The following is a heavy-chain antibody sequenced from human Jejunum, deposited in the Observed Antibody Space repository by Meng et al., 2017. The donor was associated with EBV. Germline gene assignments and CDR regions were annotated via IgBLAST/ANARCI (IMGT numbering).Heavy chain of an antibody. CDR3: ARGGSSWYFFDY. J-gene: IGHJ4*02. D-gene: IGHD6-13*01. CDR2: IYRGGSA. V-gene: IGHV3-53*01. Sequence: EGQLVESGGGLIQPGGSLRLSCAASGFTVSSNYMSWVRQAPGKGLEWVSVIYRGGSAFYSDSVKGRFTISRDNSKNTLFLQMNSLRAEDTAVYYCARGGSSWYFFDYWGQGTLVTVSS. CDR1: GFTVSSNY.